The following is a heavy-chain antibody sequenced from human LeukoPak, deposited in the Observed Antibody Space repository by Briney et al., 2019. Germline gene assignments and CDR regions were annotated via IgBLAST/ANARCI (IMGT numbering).Heavy chain of an antibody. CDR2: IIPIFGTA. J-gene: IGHJ4*02. V-gene: IGHV1-69*06. CDR3: ARDRNGEHDY. Sequence: ASVKISCKTSGGTFSSYAISWVRHTPGQGLERMRRIIPIFGTANYTQKCQGRVTITADKSTSTAYMELSSLRSEDTAVYYCARDRNGEHDYWGQGTLVTVSS. CDR1: GGTFSSYA. D-gene: IGHD4-17*01.